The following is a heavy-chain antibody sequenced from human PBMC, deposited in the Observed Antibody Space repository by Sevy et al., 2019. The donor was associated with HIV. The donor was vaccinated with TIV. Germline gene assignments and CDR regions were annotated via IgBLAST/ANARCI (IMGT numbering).Heavy chain of an antibody. CDR1: AYTFTTHW. CDR3: ARLDSYSSGWSPRYYFDY. D-gene: IGHD6-19*01. CDR2: MSPGDSDP. V-gene: IGHV5-51*01. J-gene: IGHJ4*02. Sequence: GESLKISCKGSAYTFTTHWIGWVRQMPGKGLEWMGIMSPGDSDPRDSPSFQGQLTMSVDKSVSTAYLQWHSLETSDTAIYYCARLDSYSSGWSPRYYFDYWGQGTLVTVSS.